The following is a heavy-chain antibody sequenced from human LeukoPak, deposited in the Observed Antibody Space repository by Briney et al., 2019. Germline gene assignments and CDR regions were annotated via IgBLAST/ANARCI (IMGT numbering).Heavy chain of an antibody. V-gene: IGHV4-39*07. J-gene: IGHJ6*03. D-gene: IGHD1-1*01. CDR2: IYYSGST. Sequence: PSETLSLTCTVSGGSISSSSSYWAWIRQPPGKGQEWIGSIYYSGSTYYNPPLKSRVTVSVDTSKNQFSLKLSSVTAADTAVYYCARATTGRDSAYYYFMDVWGKGTTVTVSS. CDR3: ARATTGRDSAYYYFMDV. CDR1: GGSISSSSSY.